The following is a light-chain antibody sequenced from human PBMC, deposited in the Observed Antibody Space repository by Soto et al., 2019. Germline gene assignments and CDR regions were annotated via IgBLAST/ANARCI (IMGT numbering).Light chain of an antibody. CDR2: GAS. CDR1: QSVRSSY. V-gene: IGKV3-20*01. J-gene: IGKJ1*01. CDR3: QQYGSSRVT. Sequence: EIVLTQSPGTLSLSPGERATLSCRASQSVRSSYLAWYQQKPGQAPRLLIYGASSRATGIPDRFSGSGSGTDFTLTISRLEPEDFAVYYCQQYGSSRVTFGQGTKVEIK.